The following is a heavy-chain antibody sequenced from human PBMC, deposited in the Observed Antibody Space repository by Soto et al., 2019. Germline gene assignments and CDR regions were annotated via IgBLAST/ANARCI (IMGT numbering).Heavy chain of an antibody. CDR2: IYYSGST. D-gene: IGHD3-22*01. Sequence: QVQLQESGPGLVKPSQTLSLTCTVSGGSISSGGYYWSWIRQHPGKGLEWIGYIYYSGSTYYNPSLKNRVTISVDTSKNQFSLKLSSVTAADTAVYYCAREGRGPMNWYFDLWGRVTLVTVSS. V-gene: IGHV4-31*03. J-gene: IGHJ2*01. CDR3: AREGRGPMNWYFDL. CDR1: GGSISSGGYY.